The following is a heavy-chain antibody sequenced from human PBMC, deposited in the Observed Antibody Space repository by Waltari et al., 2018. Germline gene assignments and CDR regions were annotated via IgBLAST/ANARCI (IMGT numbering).Heavy chain of an antibody. V-gene: IGHV3-48*03. CDR3: ARDQGPANFNWLDA. Sequence: EVRLVESGGTSVQPGGSLRLSCVASGFTFGSFEINWVRQAPGKGPEWISYISSAARTIYYADSVKGRFTVSRDNGKNVLYLQMNNLRSEDTAMYYCARDQGPANFNWLDAWGQGTRVTVSS. CDR1: GFTFGSFE. D-gene: IGHD1-7*01. CDR2: ISSAARTI. J-gene: IGHJ5*02.